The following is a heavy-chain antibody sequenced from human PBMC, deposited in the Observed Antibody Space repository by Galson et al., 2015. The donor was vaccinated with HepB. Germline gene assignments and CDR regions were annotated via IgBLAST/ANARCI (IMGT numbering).Heavy chain of an antibody. CDR1: GYTFTSYG. J-gene: IGHJ6*03. CDR3: ARDIAAAALYYYYYYMDV. D-gene: IGHD6-13*01. V-gene: IGHV1-18*01. CDR2: ISAYNGNT. Sequence: SVKVSCKASGYTFTSYGISWVRQAPGQGLEWMGWISAYNGNTNYAQKLQGRVTMTTDTSTSTAYMELRSLRSDDTAVYYCARDIAAAALYYYYYYMDVWGKGTTVTVSS.